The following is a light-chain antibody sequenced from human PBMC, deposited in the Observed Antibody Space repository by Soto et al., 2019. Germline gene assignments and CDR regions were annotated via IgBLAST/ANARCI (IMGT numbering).Light chain of an antibody. Sequence: EIVMTQSPATLSVSPGERATLSCRASQSVSSNLAWYQQKPGQAPGLLIYGASTRATGIPARFSGSGFGTEFTLTISSLQSEDFAVYYCQQYNNWPPPLTFGGGTKVEIK. J-gene: IGKJ4*01. CDR3: QQYNNWPPPLT. V-gene: IGKV3-15*01. CDR2: GAS. CDR1: QSVSSN.